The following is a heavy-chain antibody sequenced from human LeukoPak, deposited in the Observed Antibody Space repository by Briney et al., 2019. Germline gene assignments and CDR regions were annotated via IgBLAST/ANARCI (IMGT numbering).Heavy chain of an antibody. CDR2: IKIKTDGETT. CDR1: GIPFSNAW. D-gene: IGHD1-26*01. Sequence: PGGSLRLSCAAAGIPFSNAWMSWVRQAPGKRLEWVGRIKIKTDGETTDYAAPVKGRFTISRDDSKNTLYLQMNSLKTEDTAVYYCTTYRFPPRATTLDYWGQGTLVTVSS. J-gene: IGHJ4*02. CDR3: TTYRFPPRATTLDY. V-gene: IGHV3-15*01.